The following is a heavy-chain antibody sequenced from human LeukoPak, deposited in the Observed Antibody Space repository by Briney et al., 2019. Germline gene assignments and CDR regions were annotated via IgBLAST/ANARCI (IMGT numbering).Heavy chain of an antibody. Sequence: SETLSLTCSVSGGSISRNNHYWGWIRQPPGKGLEWIGSIYYSGSTYYNSSLKSRVTISVDTSKNQFSLKLTSVTAADTAVYYCARGEGSGSYAIDYWGQGTLVTVSS. J-gene: IGHJ4*02. CDR1: GGSISRNNHY. V-gene: IGHV4-39*01. D-gene: IGHD3-10*01. CDR2: IYYSGST. CDR3: ARGEGSGSYAIDY.